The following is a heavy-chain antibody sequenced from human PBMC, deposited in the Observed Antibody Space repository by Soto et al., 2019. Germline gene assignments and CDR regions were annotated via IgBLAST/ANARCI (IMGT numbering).Heavy chain of an antibody. J-gene: IGHJ4*02. Sequence: SETLSLTCTVSCGSISYYYWGWIRQPPGKGLEWIGSIYYSGNTHYNPSLKSRVTISVDTSMNQFSLNLDSVTAVDSAVYYCVRGGYVHAFDYWGQGALVTVSS. CDR3: VRGGYVHAFDY. CDR2: IYYSGNT. D-gene: IGHD5-12*01. CDR1: CGSISYYY. V-gene: IGHV4-59*01.